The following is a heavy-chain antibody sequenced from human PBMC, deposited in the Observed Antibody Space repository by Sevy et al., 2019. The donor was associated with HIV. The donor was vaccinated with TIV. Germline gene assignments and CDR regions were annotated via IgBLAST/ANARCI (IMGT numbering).Heavy chain of an antibody. CDR3: ASSHITMVRGVSNYFDY. V-gene: IGHV4-30-2*01. D-gene: IGHD3-10*01. CDR2: IYHSGRT. J-gene: IGHJ4*02. Sequence: SETLSLTCAVSGGSISSGGYSWSWIRQPPGKGLEWIGYIYHSGRTYYNPSLKSRVTISVDRSKNQFSLKLSSVTAADTAVYYCASSHITMVRGVSNYFDYWGQGTLVTVSS. CDR1: GGSISSGGYS.